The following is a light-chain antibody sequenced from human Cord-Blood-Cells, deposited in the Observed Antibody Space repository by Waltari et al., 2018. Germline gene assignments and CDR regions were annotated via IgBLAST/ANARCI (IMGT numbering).Light chain of an antibody. J-gene: IGKJ3*01. V-gene: IGKV3-20*01. CDR1: QSVSSNY. Sequence: ESVLTQSPGTLSLSQGERATLSCRASQSVSSNYLAWYQQKPGQAPRLLIYGASSRATGIPDRFSGSGSGTDFTLTISRLEPEDFAVYYCQQYGSSPPITFGPGTKVDIK. CDR2: GAS. CDR3: QQYGSSPPIT.